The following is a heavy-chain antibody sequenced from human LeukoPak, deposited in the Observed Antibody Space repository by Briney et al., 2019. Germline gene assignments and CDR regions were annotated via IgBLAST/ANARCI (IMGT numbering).Heavy chain of an antibody. CDR1: GFTFSNYG. CDR2: VRSDGGIK. Sequence: GGSLRFSCAASGFTFSNYGMHWVRQAPGKGLEWVAFVRSDGGIKYYADSVKGRFTISRDNSRTTLHLQMNSLRAEDTAVYHCAKDLPAAYFDYWGQGTLVTVSS. D-gene: IGHD2-2*01. J-gene: IGHJ4*02. V-gene: IGHV3-30*02. CDR3: AKDLPAAYFDY.